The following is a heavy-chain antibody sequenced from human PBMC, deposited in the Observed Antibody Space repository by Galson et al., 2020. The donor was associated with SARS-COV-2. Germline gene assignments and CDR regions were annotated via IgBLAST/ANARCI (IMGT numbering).Heavy chain of an antibody. Sequence: ASVKVSCKASGYTFTSYDLNWVRQATGQRLEWMGWMNPNSGNTHYAHKFQGRVTMTRNTSISKAYMELSSLRSEDTAVYYCARGTSYCSSTSCSQIYYYYYMDVWGKGNTVIVSS. D-gene: IGHD2-2*01. CDR3: ARGTSYCSSTSCSQIYYYYYMDV. V-gene: IGHV1-8*01. CDR1: GYTFTSYD. J-gene: IGHJ6*03. CDR2: MNPNSGNT.